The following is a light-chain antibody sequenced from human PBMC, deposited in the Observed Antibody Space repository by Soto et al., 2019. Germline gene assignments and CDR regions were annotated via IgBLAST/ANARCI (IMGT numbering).Light chain of an antibody. Sequence: SYELTQPPSVSVSPGQTATITCSGDRLENKHVSWYQQKPGQSPLVVIYQDFKRPSGIPDRFSGANSGNTATLTISGTQTMDEADYFCQAWDRIAVIFGRGTKLTVL. J-gene: IGLJ2*01. V-gene: IGLV3-1*01. CDR3: QAWDRIAVI. CDR1: RLENKH. CDR2: QDF.